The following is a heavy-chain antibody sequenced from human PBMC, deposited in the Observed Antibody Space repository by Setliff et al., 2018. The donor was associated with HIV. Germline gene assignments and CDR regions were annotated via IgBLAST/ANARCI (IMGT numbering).Heavy chain of an antibody. J-gene: IGHJ4*02. Sequence: SVKVSCKASGGTFSSYAINWVRQAPGQGLDWMGGIIPVFGTTNYAQKFQGRVTITADESTSTAYMELSSLRSEDTAVYYCARGGVYYYDSSGWSMDYWGQGTLVTVSS. CDR1: GGTFSSYA. CDR2: IIPVFGTT. D-gene: IGHD3-22*01. V-gene: IGHV1-69*13. CDR3: ARGGVYYYDSSGWSMDY.